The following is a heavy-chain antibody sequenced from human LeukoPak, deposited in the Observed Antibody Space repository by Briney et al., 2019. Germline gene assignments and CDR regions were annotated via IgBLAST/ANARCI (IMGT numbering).Heavy chain of an antibody. CDR2: IKQEGSEK. V-gene: IGHV3-7*01. D-gene: IGHD6-19*01. J-gene: IGHJ4*02. CDR3: ARERRGSSGWYYFDY. Sequence: GGSLRLSCAASRFTSSNYWMTWVRQAPGKGLEWVANIKQEGSEKYYVDSVKGRFTISRDNAKNSLYLQMNSLRAEDTAVYYCARERRGSSGWYYFDYWGQGTLVTVSS. CDR1: RFTSSNYW.